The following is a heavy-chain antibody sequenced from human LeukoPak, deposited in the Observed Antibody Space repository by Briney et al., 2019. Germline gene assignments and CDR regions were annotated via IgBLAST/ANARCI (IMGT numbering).Heavy chain of an antibody. D-gene: IGHD1-14*01. V-gene: IGHV3-23*01. Sequence: GGSLRLSCVASGFTYPNYGMSWVRQAPGKGLERISAITKSGDSTYHADSVKGRFTISRDNSKNTLYLQMNSLRAEDTAVYYCAKDFRYNQYYFDYWGQGTLVTVSS. CDR2: ITKSGDST. J-gene: IGHJ4*02. CDR1: GFTYPNYG. CDR3: AKDFRYNQYYFDY.